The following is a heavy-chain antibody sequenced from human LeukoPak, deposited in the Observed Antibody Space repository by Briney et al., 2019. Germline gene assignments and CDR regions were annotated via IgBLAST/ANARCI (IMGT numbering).Heavy chain of an antibody. CDR3: ARDGEYQLPGYYYGMDV. J-gene: IGHJ6*02. Sequence: SVRVSRKASGGTFSSYAISWVRQAPGQGLEWMGGIIPIFGTANYAQKFQGRVTITADESTSTAYMELSSLRSEDTAVYYCARDGEYQLPGYYYGMDVWGQGTTVTVSS. V-gene: IGHV1-69*01. D-gene: IGHD2-2*01. CDR1: GGTFSSYA. CDR2: IIPIFGTA.